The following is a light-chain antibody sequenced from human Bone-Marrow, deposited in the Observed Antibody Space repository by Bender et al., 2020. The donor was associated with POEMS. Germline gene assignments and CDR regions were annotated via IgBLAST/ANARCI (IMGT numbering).Light chain of an antibody. J-gene: IGLJ3*02. V-gene: IGLV2-23*01. CDR2: EGS. CDR3: SSYAGSSNLV. Sequence: HSALTQPASVSGSPGQSITISCTRSGSDVGNYKLVSWYQQHPDKAPKLIIYEGSERPSGVSDRFSGSKSGNTASLTISGLQAEDEADYYCSSYAGSSNLVFGGGTKLTVL. CDR1: GSDVGNYKL.